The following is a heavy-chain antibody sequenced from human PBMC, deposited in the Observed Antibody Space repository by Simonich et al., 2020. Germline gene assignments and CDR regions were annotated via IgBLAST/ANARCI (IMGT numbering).Heavy chain of an antibody. CDR3: AREIEAGNAFDI. J-gene: IGHJ3*02. CDR2: ISSSSSYR. Sequence: EVQLVESGGGLVKPGGSLRLSCAASGFTFSSYSMNWVRQAPGKGLGWVSSISSSSSYRYYTDSVKGRLTISRDNAKNSLYLQMNSLRAEDTAVYYCAREIEAGNAFDIWGQGTMVTVSS. V-gene: IGHV3-21*01. CDR1: GFTFSSYS.